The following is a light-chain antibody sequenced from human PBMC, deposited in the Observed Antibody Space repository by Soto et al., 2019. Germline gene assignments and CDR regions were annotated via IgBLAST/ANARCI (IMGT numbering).Light chain of an antibody. CDR2: DAS. V-gene: IGKV3-11*01. CDR3: QQRSNWPRT. CDR1: QSVSSY. Sequence: EIVLTQSPATLSLSPGERATLSCRATQSVSSYLAWYQQKPGQAPRLLIYDASNRATGIPARFSGGGSGTDFTLTISSLEPEDFAVYYCQQRSNWPRTFDQGTKLEIK. J-gene: IGKJ2*01.